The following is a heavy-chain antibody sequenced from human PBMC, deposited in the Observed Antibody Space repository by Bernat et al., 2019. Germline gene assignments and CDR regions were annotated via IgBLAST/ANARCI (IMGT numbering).Heavy chain of an antibody. D-gene: IGHD2-15*01. J-gene: IGHJ3*01. CDR2: ISSSSSFI. CDR1: GFTFSSYS. CDR3: ARDTGYCSGGSCYNDVFDF. V-gene: IGHV3-21*01. Sequence: EVQLVESGGGLVKPGGSLRLSCAASGFTFSSYSMNWVRQAPGKGLEWFQTISSSSSFIYYADSVKGRLTIPTDNAKNSLYLQMNSLRVEDTAVYYCARDTGYCSGGSCYNDVFDFWGQGTMVTVSS.